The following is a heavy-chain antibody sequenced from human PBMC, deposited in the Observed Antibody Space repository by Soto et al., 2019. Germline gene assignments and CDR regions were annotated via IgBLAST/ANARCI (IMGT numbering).Heavy chain of an antibody. CDR3: AREQQQLVTLDY. CDR1: GFTFSSYS. CDR2: ISSSSTYI. J-gene: IGHJ4*02. Sequence: EVQLVESGGGLVKPGGSLRLSCAASGFTFSSYSMNWVRQAPGKGLEWVSSISSSSTYIYYADSVKGRFTISRDNAKNSLYLQMNSLRAEDTAVYYCAREQQQLVTLDYWGRGTLVTVSS. D-gene: IGHD6-13*01. V-gene: IGHV3-21*02.